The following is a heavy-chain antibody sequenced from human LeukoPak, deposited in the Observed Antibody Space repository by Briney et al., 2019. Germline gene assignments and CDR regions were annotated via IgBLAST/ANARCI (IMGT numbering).Heavy chain of an antibody. V-gene: IGHV3-48*01. CDR2: ISRSSDSI. Sequence: PGGSLRLSCAASGFTFSSCSMSIFRQAPGKGLEWVSFISRSSDSIYYGDSVKGRFTISRDNAKNSLYLQMNSLRAEDTAVYYCAREAVGDAFDIWGQGTMVTVSS. D-gene: IGHD6-19*01. CDR1: GFTFSSCS. J-gene: IGHJ3*02. CDR3: AREAVGDAFDI.